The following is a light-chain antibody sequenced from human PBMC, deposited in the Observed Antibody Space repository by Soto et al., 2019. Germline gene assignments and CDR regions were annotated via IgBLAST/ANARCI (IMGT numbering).Light chain of an antibody. J-gene: IGKJ1*01. CDR1: QSVTANY. CDR2: AAS. CDR3: LKNGGPLWT. Sequence: EIALTQSPGTLSLSPGERATLSCRASQSVTANYLAWYQQKPGQAPRLLIYAASIGATGIPDRFSGSGSGTDFTLTISGRGHEDFEVYYCLKNGGPLWTFGEGTKVE. V-gene: IGKV3-20*01.